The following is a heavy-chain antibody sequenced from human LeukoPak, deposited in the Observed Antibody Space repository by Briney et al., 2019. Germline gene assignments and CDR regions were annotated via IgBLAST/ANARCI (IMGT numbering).Heavy chain of an antibody. CDR3: ARGLGDVVLDI. J-gene: IGHJ3*02. V-gene: IGHV4-59*11. CDR2: ISDSGRT. CDR1: GGSISSHY. Sequence: SGTLSLTCSVSGGSISSHYWNWIRQAPGKGLEWIGYISDSGRTNYNPSLKSRATISIDTSKKQFSLKLSSVSAADTAVYYCARGLGDVVLDIWGQGTMVTVCS. D-gene: IGHD2-21*01.